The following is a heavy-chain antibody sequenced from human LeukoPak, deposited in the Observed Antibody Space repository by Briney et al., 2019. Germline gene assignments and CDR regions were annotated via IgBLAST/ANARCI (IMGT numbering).Heavy chain of an antibody. Sequence: GASVKVSCTASGYTFTSYGISWVRQAPGQGLEWMGWISAYNGNTNYAQKLQGRVTMTTDTSTSTAYMELRSLRSDDTAVYYCARGCQSITMVRGVIITPACSMDVWGKGPTVTVSS. CDR3: ARGCQSITMVRGVIITPACSMDV. CDR1: GYTFTSYG. J-gene: IGHJ6*03. V-gene: IGHV1-18*01. CDR2: ISAYNGNT. D-gene: IGHD3-10*01.